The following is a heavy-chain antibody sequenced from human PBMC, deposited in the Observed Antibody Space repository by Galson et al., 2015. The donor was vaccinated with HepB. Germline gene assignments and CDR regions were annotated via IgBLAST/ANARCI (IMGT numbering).Heavy chain of an antibody. D-gene: IGHD2-15*01. V-gene: IGHV3-74*01. CDR2: INSDGSST. J-gene: IGHJ4*02. CDR1: GFTFSSYW. Sequence: SLRLSCAASGFTFSSYWMHWVRQAPGKGLVWVSRINSDGSSTSYADSVKGRFTISRDNAKNTLYLQMNSLRAEDTAVYYCAREGCSGGSCYLIDYWGQGTLVTVSS. CDR3: AREGCSGGSCYLIDY.